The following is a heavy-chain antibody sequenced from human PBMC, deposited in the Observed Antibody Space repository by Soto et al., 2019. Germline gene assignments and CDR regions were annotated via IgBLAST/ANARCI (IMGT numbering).Heavy chain of an antibody. CDR1: GYTFTSYD. D-gene: IGHD3-10*01. CDR3: ARVLIWFGEQHYYYYGMDV. CDR2: MNPNSGNT. V-gene: IGHV1-8*01. J-gene: IGHJ6*02. Sequence: ASVKVSCKASGYTFTSYDINWVRQATGQGLEWMGWMNPNSGNTGYAQKFQGRVTMTRNTSISTAYMELSSLRSEDTAVYYCARVLIWFGEQHYYYYGMDVWGQGTTVTVSS.